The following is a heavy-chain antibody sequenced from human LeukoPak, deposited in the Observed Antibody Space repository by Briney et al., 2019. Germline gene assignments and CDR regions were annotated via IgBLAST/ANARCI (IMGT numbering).Heavy chain of an antibody. CDR2: INAGNGNT. CDR1: GYTFTGYA. J-gene: IGHJ4*02. V-gene: IGHV1-3*01. CDR3: ARGFWNRGTWGPYYFDY. D-gene: IGHD3-3*01. Sequence: ASVKVSCKASGYTFTGYAMQWVRQAPGQRLEWMGWINAGNGNTKYSQKFQGRFTITRDTSAGTAYMDLSSLRSEDTAVYYCARGFWNRGTWGPYYFDYWGQGTPVTVSS.